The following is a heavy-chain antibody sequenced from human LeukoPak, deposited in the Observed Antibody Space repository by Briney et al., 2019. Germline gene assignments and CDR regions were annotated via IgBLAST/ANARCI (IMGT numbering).Heavy chain of an antibody. V-gene: IGHV3-30*03. Sequence: PGRSLRLSCAASGFTFSSYGMHWVRQAPGKGLEWVAVISYDGSNKYYADSVKGRFTISRDNSKNTLYLQMNSLRADDTAVYYCAREDWFQQRNNGMDVWGQGTTVTVSS. D-gene: IGHD3-9*01. CDR3: AREDWFQQRNNGMDV. J-gene: IGHJ6*02. CDR2: ISYDGSNK. CDR1: GFTFSSYG.